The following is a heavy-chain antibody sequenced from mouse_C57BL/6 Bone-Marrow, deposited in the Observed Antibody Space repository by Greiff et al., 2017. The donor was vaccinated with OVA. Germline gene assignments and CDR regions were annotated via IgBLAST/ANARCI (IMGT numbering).Heavy chain of an antibody. D-gene: IGHD1-1*01. V-gene: IGHV2-2*01. CDR3: ARRGTTVVATPWYFDV. CDR2: IWSGGST. J-gene: IGHJ1*03. Sequence: VQLQESGPGLVQPSQSLSITCTVSGFSLTSYGVHWVRQSPGKGLEWLGVIWSGGSTDYNAAFISRLSISKDNSKSQVFFKMNSLQADDTAIYYCARRGTTVVATPWYFDVWGTGTTVTVSS. CDR1: GFSLTSYG.